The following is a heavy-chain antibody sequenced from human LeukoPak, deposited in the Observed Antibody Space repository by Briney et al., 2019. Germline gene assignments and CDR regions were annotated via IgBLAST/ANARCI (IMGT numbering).Heavy chain of an antibody. V-gene: IGHV1-18*01. D-gene: IGHD2-15*01. CDR1: GYTFTSYG. Sequence: ASVKVSCKASGYTFTSYGISWVRQAPGQGLEWMGWISAYNGNTNYAQKLQGRVTMTTDTSTSTAYMELRSLRSDDTAVYYCARDYGRRYCSGGSCYLYPDYWGQGTLVTVSS. J-gene: IGHJ4*02. CDR2: ISAYNGNT. CDR3: ARDYGRRYCSGGSCYLYPDY.